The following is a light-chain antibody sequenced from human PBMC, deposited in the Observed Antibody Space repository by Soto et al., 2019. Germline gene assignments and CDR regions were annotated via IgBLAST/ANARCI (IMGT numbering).Light chain of an antibody. CDR1: QSVSSH. V-gene: IGKV3-11*01. CDR2: GAS. Sequence: EIVLTQSPGTLSLSPGERATLSCRASQSVSSHLAWYQQKPGQAPRLLIYGASNRATGIPARFSGSGSGTDFTLTISSLEPEDFAVYHCQQRTNWIYTFGQGTKLEIK. CDR3: QQRTNWIYT. J-gene: IGKJ2*01.